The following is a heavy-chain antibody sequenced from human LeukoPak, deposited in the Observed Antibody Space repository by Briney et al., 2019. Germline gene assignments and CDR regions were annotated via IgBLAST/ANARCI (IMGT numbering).Heavy chain of an antibody. Sequence: SETLSLTCTVSGGSISNGDHYWSWIRQHPGKGLEWIGYIYYSGSTYYNPSLKSRVTISVDTSKNQFSLKLSSVTAADTAVYYCARGREDDAEGFDYWGQGTLVTVSS. CDR2: IYYSGST. V-gene: IGHV4-30-4*08. CDR3: ARGREDDAEGFDY. D-gene: IGHD1-26*01. CDR1: GGSISNGDHY. J-gene: IGHJ4*02.